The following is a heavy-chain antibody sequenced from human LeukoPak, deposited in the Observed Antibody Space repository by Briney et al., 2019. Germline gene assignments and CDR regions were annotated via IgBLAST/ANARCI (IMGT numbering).Heavy chain of an antibody. CDR3: ARDTVGATDY. CDR2: IKPDGSEK. J-gene: IGHJ4*02. V-gene: IGHV3-7*01. CDR1: GLTLVTYA. D-gene: IGHD1-26*01. Sequence: GGSLGLSWPGPGLTLVTYARPGFGKAPGRGREWVANIKPDGSEKYYVDSVKGRFTISRDNAKNSLYLQMNSLRAEDTALYYCARDTVGATDYWGQGTLVTVSS.